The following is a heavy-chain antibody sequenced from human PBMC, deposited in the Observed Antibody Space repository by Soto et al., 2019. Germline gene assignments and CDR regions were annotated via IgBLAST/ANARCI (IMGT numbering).Heavy chain of an antibody. CDR3: AREIKGRGYSGYEGY. CDR1: GFTFSSYS. D-gene: IGHD5-12*01. CDR2: ISSSSSYI. Sequence: GGSLRLSCAASGFTFSSYSMNWVRQAPGKGLEWVSSISSSSSYIYYADSVKGRFTISRDNAKNSLYLQMNSLRAEDMAVYYCAREIKGRGYSGYEGYWGQGTLVTVSS. V-gene: IGHV3-21*01. J-gene: IGHJ4*02.